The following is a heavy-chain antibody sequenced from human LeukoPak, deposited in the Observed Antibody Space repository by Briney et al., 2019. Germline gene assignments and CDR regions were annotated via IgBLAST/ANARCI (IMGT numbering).Heavy chain of an antibody. Sequence: GGSLRLSCAASGFTFSDYYMSWIRQAPGKGLEWVSYISSSGSTIYYADSVKGRFTISRDNAKNSLYLQMNGLRAEDTAVYYCARDSRTSIAAAGTAYYYYYMDVWGKGTTVTVSS. D-gene: IGHD6-13*01. CDR3: ARDSRTSIAAAGTAYYYYYMDV. CDR2: ISSSGSTI. V-gene: IGHV3-11*04. CDR1: GFTFSDYY. J-gene: IGHJ6*03.